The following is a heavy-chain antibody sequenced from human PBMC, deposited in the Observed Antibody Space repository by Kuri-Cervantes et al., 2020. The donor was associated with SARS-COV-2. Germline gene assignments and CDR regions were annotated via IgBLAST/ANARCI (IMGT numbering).Heavy chain of an antibody. J-gene: IGHJ4*02. D-gene: IGHD1-26*01. CDR1: GGSISSYY. Sequence: ESLKISCTVSGGSISSYYWSWIRQPPGKGLEWIGYIYYSGSTNYNPSLKSRVTISVDTSKNQFSLKLSSVTAADTAVYYCARDGPLGAADHWGQGTLVTVSS. V-gene: IGHV4-59*01. CDR2: IYYSGST. CDR3: ARDGPLGAADH.